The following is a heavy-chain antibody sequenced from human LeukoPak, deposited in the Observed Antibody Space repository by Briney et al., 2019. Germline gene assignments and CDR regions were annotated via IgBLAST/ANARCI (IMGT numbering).Heavy chain of an antibody. CDR3: ARDDGRVAAFDI. D-gene: IGHD5-24*01. CDR1: GFTFSSYE. Sequence: GGSLRLSCAASGFTFSSYEMNWVRQAPGKGLEGVSYISSSGSTIYYADSVKGRFTISRDNAKNSLYLRMNSLRAEDTAVYYCARDDGRVAAFDIWGQGTMVTVSS. J-gene: IGHJ3*02. V-gene: IGHV3-48*03. CDR2: ISSSGSTI.